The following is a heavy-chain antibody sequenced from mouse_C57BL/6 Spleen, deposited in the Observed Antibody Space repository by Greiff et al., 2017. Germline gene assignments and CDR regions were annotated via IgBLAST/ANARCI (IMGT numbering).Heavy chain of an antibody. Sequence: VQLQQPGAELVKPGASVKLSCKASGYTFTSYWMQWVKQRPGQGLEWIGEIDPSDSYTNYNQKFKGKATLTVDTSSSTAYMQLSSLTSEDSAVYYCARDYYGSRQAWFAYWGQGTLVTVSA. D-gene: IGHD1-1*01. CDR1: GYTFTSYW. J-gene: IGHJ3*01. CDR3: ARDYYGSRQAWFAY. CDR2: IDPSDSYT. V-gene: IGHV1-50*01.